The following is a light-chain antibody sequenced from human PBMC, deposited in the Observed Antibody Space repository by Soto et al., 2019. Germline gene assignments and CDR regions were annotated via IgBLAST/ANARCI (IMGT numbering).Light chain of an antibody. CDR3: SSYTSSSTPHYV. CDR1: SSDVGGYNY. J-gene: IGLJ1*01. Sequence: QSVLTQPASVSGSPGQSITISCTGTSSDVGGYNYVSWYQQHPGKAPKLMIYDVSNRPSGVSNRFSGSKSGNTASLTISGLQAEDEDDYYCSSYTSSSTPHYVFGTGTKVTVL. V-gene: IGLV2-14*01. CDR2: DVS.